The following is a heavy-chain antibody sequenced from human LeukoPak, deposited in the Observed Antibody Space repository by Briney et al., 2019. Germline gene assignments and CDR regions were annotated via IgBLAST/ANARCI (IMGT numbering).Heavy chain of an antibody. J-gene: IGHJ5*02. D-gene: IGHD3-10*02. Sequence: SETLSLTCSVYGGSISNSSYYWGWIRQPPGKGLEWIGSIFYSGTTFYNPSLESRVTISVDTSKNQFSLKLSSVTAADTAMYYCASHSSYVSPFRSWGRGPLVTVSP. CDR3: ASHSSYVSPFRS. CDR1: GGSISNSSYY. V-gene: IGHV4-39*01. CDR2: IFYSGTT.